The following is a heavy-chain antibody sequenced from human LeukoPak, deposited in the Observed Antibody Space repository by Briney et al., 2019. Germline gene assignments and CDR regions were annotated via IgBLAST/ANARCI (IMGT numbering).Heavy chain of an antibody. J-gene: IGHJ1*01. D-gene: IGHD3-22*01. V-gene: IGHV4-39*01. CDR3: ARRRYYDSTGYLD. Sequence: PSETLSLTCTVSGGYIGSSSYYWDWIRQPSGRGPEWIGSIYYSGSTYYNPSLKSRVTIFPDTSKNQFSLKLASVTAADTAVYYCARRRYYDSTGYLDWGQGTLVTVSS. CDR2: IYYSGST. CDR1: GGYIGSSSYY.